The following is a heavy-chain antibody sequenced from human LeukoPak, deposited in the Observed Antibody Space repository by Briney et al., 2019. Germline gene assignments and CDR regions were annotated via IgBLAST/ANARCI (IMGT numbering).Heavy chain of an antibody. J-gene: IGHJ4*02. Sequence: GGSLRLSCAASGFTFNSYGMHWVRKAPGKGLGGVADIWYDGSNKYYADSVKGRFTISRDTSKNTVSLQMTGLRADDTAVYYCARAYSGFSSRGFDYWGQGTLVSVSS. CDR1: GFTFNSYG. CDR2: IWYDGSNK. CDR3: ARAYSGFSSRGFDY. D-gene: IGHD5-12*01. V-gene: IGHV3-33*01.